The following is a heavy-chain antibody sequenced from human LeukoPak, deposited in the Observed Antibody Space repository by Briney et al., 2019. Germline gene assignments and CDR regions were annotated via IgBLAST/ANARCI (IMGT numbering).Heavy chain of an antibody. V-gene: IGHV1-2*06. Sequence: ASVKLSCNASGYSFTGNYMHWRRQAPGPGHELMGRINPNSGGTNYAQKFQGRVTMTRDTSISTDYMELSRLRSDDTAVYYCARRDSSSGLDYWGQGTLVTVSS. D-gene: IGHD6-6*01. CDR1: GYSFTGNY. CDR3: ARRDSSSGLDY. CDR2: INPNSGGT. J-gene: IGHJ4*02.